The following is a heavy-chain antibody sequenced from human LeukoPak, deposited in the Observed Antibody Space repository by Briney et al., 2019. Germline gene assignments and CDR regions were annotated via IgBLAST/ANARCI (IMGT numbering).Heavy chain of an antibody. J-gene: IGHJ3*02. CDR3: ARGGRSTSCCDDAFDI. CDR2: LNPKSGGT. V-gene: IGHV1-2*02. D-gene: IGHD2-2*01. CDR1: GYTFTGYY. Sequence: ASVKVSCKASGYTFTGYYVHWVRQAPGQGLEGMGWLNPKSGGTNYAENFQGRVTMTRDTSISTAYMELSRLKSDDTAVYYCARGGRSTSCCDDAFDIWGQGTMVTVSS.